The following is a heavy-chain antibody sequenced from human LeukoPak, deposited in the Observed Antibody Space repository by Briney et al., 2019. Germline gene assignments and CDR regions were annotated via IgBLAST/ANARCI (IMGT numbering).Heavy chain of an antibody. CDR3: ARDLITIFGVVTSYGMDV. Sequence: PGRSLRLSCAASGFTFSSYAMHWVRQAPGKGLEWVAVVSYDGSNKYYADSVKGRFTISRDNAKNSLYLQMNSLRAEDTAVYYCARDLITIFGVVTSYGMDVWGQGTTVTVSS. CDR2: VSYDGSNK. CDR1: GFTFSSYA. V-gene: IGHV3-30-3*01. D-gene: IGHD3-3*01. J-gene: IGHJ6*02.